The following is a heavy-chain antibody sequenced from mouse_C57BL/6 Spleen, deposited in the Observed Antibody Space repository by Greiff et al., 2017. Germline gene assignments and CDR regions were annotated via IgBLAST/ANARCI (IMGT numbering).Heavy chain of an antibody. D-gene: IGHD4-1*01. CDR3: ARLELGRGAMDY. Sequence: EVKLMESGGGLVQPGGSLKLSCAASGFTFSDYGMAWVRQAPRTGPEWVAFISNLAYSISSADTVTCRLTVSRENGKDTLYLKMSSLKSEDTAMYYCARLELGRGAMDYWGQGTSVTVSS. CDR1: GFTFSDYG. J-gene: IGHJ4*01. V-gene: IGHV5-15*01. CDR2: ISNLAYSI.